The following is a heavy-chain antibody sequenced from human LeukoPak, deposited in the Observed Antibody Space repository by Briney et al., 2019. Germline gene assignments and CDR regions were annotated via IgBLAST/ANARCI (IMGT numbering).Heavy chain of an antibody. CDR1: GFTASSNY. CDR2: IYSGGST. Sequence: GGSLRLSCAASGFTASSNYMSWVRQAPGKGLEWVSAIYSGGSTYYADSVTGRFTISRDNFNNTLYLQMNSLRAEDTAVYYCARDWNYSYYYYRDVWGKGTTVTVSS. J-gene: IGHJ6*03. V-gene: IGHV3-66*02. CDR3: ARDWNYSYYYYRDV. D-gene: IGHD1-1*01.